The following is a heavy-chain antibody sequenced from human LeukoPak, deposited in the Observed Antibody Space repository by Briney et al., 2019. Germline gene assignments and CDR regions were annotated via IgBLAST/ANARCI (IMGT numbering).Heavy chain of an antibody. CDR1: GFTFSSYG. CDR2: IWYDGSNK. D-gene: IGHD3-3*01. Sequence: GGSLRLSCAASGFTFSSYGMHWVRQAPGKGLEWVAVIWYDGSNKYYADSVKGRFTISRDNSKNTLYLQMNSLRAEDTAVYYCARGRFLEWLRPFGMVDVWGKGTTVTVSS. CDR3: ARGRFLEWLRPFGMVDV. V-gene: IGHV3-33*08. J-gene: IGHJ6*04.